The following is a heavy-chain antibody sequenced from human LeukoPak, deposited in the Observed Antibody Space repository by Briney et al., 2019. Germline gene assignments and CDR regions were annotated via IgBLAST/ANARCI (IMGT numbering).Heavy chain of an antibody. Sequence: SETLSLTCTVSGGSISSSDYYWGWIRQPPGKGLEWIGTIYYNGATRYDPSLQSRVTMSVDTSSNQFSLELKSVTAADTAVYYCARDRAALPVTTYNFDFWGQGTLVTVSS. V-gene: IGHV4-39*07. J-gene: IGHJ4*02. CDR2: IYYNGAT. D-gene: IGHD2-2*01. CDR3: ARDRAALPVTTYNFDF. CDR1: GGSISSSDYY.